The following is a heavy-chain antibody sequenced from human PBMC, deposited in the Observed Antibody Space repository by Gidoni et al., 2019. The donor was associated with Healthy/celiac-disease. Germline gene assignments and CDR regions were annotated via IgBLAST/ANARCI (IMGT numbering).Heavy chain of an antibody. V-gene: IGHV4-34*01. CDR1: GWSFSGYY. J-gene: IGHJ4*02. D-gene: IGHD2-2*01. CDR2: INHSGST. Sequence: QVQLQQWGAGLLKPSETLSLTCAVYGWSFSGYYWGWIRQPPGKGREWIGEINHSGSTNYNPALKSRVPISLDTSKNSFSRKLSSVPPADTALYYCGRGPPEDIVVVPAVMAYFDYGGKEPLVTVSS. CDR3: GRGPPEDIVVVPAVMAYFDY.